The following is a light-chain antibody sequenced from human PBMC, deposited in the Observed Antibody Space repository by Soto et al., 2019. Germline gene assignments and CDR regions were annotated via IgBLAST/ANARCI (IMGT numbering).Light chain of an antibody. J-gene: IGLJ3*02. CDR3: QAYDYTLTASV. CDR2: GNR. Sequence: QSVLTQPPSVSGAPGQRVTLSCTENTSNLGAGYDVHWYQQLPGAAPKLVIFGNRNRPSGVPERFSGSKSGTSASLAITGLQAEDEADYYCQAYDYTLTASVFGGGTKVTVL. CDR1: TSNLGAGYD. V-gene: IGLV1-40*01.